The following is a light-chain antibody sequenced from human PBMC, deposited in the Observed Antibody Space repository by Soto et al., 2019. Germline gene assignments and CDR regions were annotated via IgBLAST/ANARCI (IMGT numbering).Light chain of an antibody. CDR2: WAS. CDR3: QQYESTPPT. Sequence: DIGMTQSTDALAASLGERATINCKSSQSVLYSSNNKNYLAWYQQRPGQPPKLLIYWASTRESGVPDRFSGSGSWTDFTLTITSLQAEDVAVYYCQQYESTPPTFGQGNKLEI. CDR1: QSVLYSSNNKNY. V-gene: IGKV4-1*01. J-gene: IGKJ2*01.